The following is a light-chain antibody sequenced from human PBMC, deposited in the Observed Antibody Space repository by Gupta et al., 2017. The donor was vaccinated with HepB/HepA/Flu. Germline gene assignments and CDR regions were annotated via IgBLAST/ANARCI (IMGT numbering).Light chain of an antibody. CDR3: VLYMRSGIWV. V-gene: IGLV8-61*01. CDR2: STN. Sequence: QTVVTQEPSFSVSPGGTVTLTCGLSSGSVSISYYPSWYQQTPGQAPRTLIYSTNTRSSGVPDRFSGSILGNKAALTITGAQADDESDYYCVLYMRSGIWVFGGGTKLTVL. CDR1: SGSVSISYY. J-gene: IGLJ3*02.